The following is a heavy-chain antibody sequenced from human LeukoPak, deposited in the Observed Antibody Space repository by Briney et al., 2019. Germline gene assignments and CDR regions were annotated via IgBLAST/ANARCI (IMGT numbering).Heavy chain of an antibody. Sequence: PGGSLRLSCVVSGFNFSRYMLSWVRQAPGKGLEWVSAIGASGETSFYAESVRGRFTISRDNSKNTLYLQMNSLRAEDTAVYYCAKKGYYDGSGYYMYYFDHWGQGTLVTVSS. CDR3: AKKGYYDGSGYYMYYFDH. J-gene: IGHJ4*02. V-gene: IGHV3-23*01. CDR1: GFNFSRYM. D-gene: IGHD3-22*01. CDR2: IGASGETS.